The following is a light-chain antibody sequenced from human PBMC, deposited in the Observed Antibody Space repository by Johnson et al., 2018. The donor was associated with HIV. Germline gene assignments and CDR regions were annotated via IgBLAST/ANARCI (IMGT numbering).Light chain of an antibody. Sequence: QSALTQPPSVSAAPGQKVTISCSGSSSNIGNNYVSWYQQLPGTAPKLLIYDNNKRPSGIPDRFSGSKSGTSATLGITGLQTGDEADYYCGTWDSSLSAPLYVFGTGTKVTV. V-gene: IGLV1-51*01. CDR3: GTWDSSLSAPLYV. CDR2: DNN. CDR1: SSNIGNNY. J-gene: IGLJ1*01.